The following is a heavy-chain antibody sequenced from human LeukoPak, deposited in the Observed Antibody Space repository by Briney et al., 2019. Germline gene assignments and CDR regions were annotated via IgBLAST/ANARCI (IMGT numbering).Heavy chain of an antibody. CDR2: INKDGGEK. V-gene: IGHV3-7*03. CDR3: ARTAYYYDSSGYDDAFDI. D-gene: IGHD3-22*01. J-gene: IGHJ3*02. CDR1: GFTFSSYW. Sequence: PGGSLRLSCAASGFTFSSYWMSWVRQAPGKGLEWVANINKDGGEKYYVDSVKGRFTISRDNAKNSLYLQMNSLRAEDTAVYYCARTAYYYDSSGYDDAFDIWGQGTMVTVSS.